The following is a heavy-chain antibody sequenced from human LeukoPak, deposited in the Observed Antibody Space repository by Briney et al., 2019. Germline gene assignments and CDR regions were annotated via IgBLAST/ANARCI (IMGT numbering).Heavy chain of an antibody. CDR3: ARGLRGYFDWLLYHY. J-gene: IGHJ4*02. Sequence: ASVKVSCKAPGYTFTGYYMHWVRQAPGQGLEWMGWINPNSGGTNYAQKFQGRVTMTRDTSISTAYMELSRLRSDDTAAYYCARGLRGYFDWLLYHYWGQGTLVTVSS. CDR1: GYTFTGYY. CDR2: INPNSGGT. D-gene: IGHD3-9*01. V-gene: IGHV1-2*02.